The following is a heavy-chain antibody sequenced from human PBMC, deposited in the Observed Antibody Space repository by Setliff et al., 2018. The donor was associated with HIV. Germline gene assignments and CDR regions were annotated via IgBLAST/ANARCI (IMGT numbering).Heavy chain of an antibody. CDR3: ARQVKYSSSPLHFDS. J-gene: IGHJ4*02. CDR2: INYNTRT. D-gene: IGHD6-13*01. V-gene: IGHV4-39*01. CDR1: GGSISSSSFY. Sequence: SETLSLTCNVSGGSISSSSFYWAWLRQPPGKEPEWIASINYNTRTYYNLSLRSRVTISVDTPKNQLSLRLDSVTAADTAIHYCARQVKYSSSPLHFDSWGQGTLVTVSS.